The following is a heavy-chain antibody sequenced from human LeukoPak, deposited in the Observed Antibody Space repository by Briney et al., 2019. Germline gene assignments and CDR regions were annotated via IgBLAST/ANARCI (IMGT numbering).Heavy chain of an antibody. CDR3: VRDSRYGSGWFEDGLDF. CDR2: INDRGGT. J-gene: IGHJ6*02. Sequence: PSEILSLTCTVSGDSVRSYYWSWIRQPPGQGLEWLGHINDRGGTNYNPSLQGRVTISIDTSKNQFSLKVNSVTAADTAVYYCVRDSRYGSGWFEDGLDFWGQGTTVAVSS. V-gene: IGHV4-59*02. CDR1: GDSVRSYY. D-gene: IGHD6-13*01.